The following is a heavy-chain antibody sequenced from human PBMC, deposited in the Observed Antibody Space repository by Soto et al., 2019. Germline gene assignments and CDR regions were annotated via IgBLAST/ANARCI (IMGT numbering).Heavy chain of an antibody. Sequence: ASVKVSCKASGFTFTSSAMQWVRQARGQRLEWIGWIAVGSGNTNYAQKFQERVTITRDMSTSTAYMELSSLRSEDTAVYYCAAVSVAGTSNFDYWGQGALVTVSS. V-gene: IGHV1-58*02. CDR2: IAVGSGNT. J-gene: IGHJ4*02. D-gene: IGHD6-19*01. CDR3: AAVSVAGTSNFDY. CDR1: GFTFTSSA.